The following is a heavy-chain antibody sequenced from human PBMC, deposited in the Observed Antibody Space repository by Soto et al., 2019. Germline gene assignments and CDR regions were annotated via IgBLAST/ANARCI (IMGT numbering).Heavy chain of an antibody. V-gene: IGHV3-74*01. J-gene: IGHJ4*02. D-gene: IGHD1-26*01. CDR1: GSTFSSYW. CDR2: ISNDGTTT. CDR3: TRVLVGTAGLFGK. Sequence: VGSLRLSCVVSGSTFSSYWMHWVRQAPGKGLAWVSRISNDGTTTDYADSVKGRFTISRDNAENTLFLQMNSLREEDTAVYYCTRVLVGTAGLFGKWGQGILVTVSS.